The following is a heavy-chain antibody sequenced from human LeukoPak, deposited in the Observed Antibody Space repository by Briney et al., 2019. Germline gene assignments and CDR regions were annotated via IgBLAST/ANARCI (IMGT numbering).Heavy chain of an antibody. CDR2: IYYSGST. J-gene: IGHJ4*02. V-gene: IGHV4-59*08. CDR1: GDSISSHY. CDR3: ARWVSGTGLADY. Sequence: SETLSLTCTVSGDSISSHYWSWIRQPPGKGLWYIGFIYYSGSTYYNPSLKSRVTISVDTSKSQCSLQLRSLTAADTAVYYCARWVSGTGLADYWGQGTLVTVSS. D-gene: IGHD6-19*01.